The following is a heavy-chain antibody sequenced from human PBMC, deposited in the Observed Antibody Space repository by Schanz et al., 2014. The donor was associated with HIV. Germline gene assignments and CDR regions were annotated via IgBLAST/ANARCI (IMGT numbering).Heavy chain of an antibody. CDR1: GFSFDTFG. D-gene: IGHD6-19*01. Sequence: VQLLESGGGLEQPGGSLRLSCAASGFSFDTFGIHWVRQAPGKGLEWLAVISYDGRNKKFANSVKGRFTISRDNSKNTLYLQMNSLGAEDTAVYYCAKVAIHSSGWLPFDYWGQGTLVTVSS. CDR3: AKVAIHSSGWLPFDY. V-gene: IGHV3-30*18. CDR2: ISYDGRNK. J-gene: IGHJ4*02.